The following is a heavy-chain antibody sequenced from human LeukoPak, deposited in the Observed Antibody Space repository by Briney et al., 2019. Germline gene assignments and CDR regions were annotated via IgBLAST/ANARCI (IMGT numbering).Heavy chain of an antibody. V-gene: IGHV4-34*01. CDR2: INHSGST. Sequence: PSETLSLTCAVYGGSFSGYYWSWLRQPPGKGLEWFGEINHSGSTNYNPSLKSRVTISVDTSKNQFSLKLSSVTAADTAVYYCARGQGCSSTSCYTHWFDPWGQGTLVTVSS. J-gene: IGHJ5*02. CDR1: GGSFSGYY. CDR3: ARGQGCSSTSCYTHWFDP. D-gene: IGHD2-2*02.